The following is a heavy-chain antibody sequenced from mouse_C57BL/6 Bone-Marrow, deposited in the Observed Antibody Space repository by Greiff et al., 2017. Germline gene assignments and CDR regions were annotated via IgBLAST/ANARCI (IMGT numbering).Heavy chain of an antibody. D-gene: IGHD1-1*01. CDR3: ARSSYWYFDV. V-gene: IGHV1-54*01. CDR1: GYAFTNYL. Sequence: VQLLQSGAELVRPGTSVKVSCKASGYAFTNYLIAWVKQRPGPGLEWIGVINPGSGCTNYNEKFKGKSTLTADKSSSTAYMQLSSLTSEDSAVYFYARSSYWYFDVWGTGTTVTVSS. CDR2: INPGSGCT. J-gene: IGHJ1*03.